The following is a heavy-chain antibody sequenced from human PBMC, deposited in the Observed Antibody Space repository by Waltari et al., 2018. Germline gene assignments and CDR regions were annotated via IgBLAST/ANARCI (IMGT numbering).Heavy chain of an antibody. Sequence: EVHLVESGGGLVQPGGSLRRSWEAAGFTFRNYWMGWVGQAPGKGLEWVPNIKEDGSEKYYVDSVRGQFTISRDNAKNSLYLEMSSLRAEDTAVYYCARDVMVGIVAVIDYGMDVWGQGTTVTVSS. V-gene: IGHV3-7*01. D-gene: IGHD3-22*01. CDR3: ARDVMVGIVAVIDYGMDV. CDR1: GFTFRNYW. J-gene: IGHJ6*02. CDR2: IKEDGSEK.